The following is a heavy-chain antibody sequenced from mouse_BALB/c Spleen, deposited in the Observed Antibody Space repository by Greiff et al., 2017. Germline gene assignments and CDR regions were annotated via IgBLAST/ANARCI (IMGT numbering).Heavy chain of an antibody. CDR3: AGLGPYDYDDYAMDY. V-gene: IGHV1S137*01. CDR1: GYTFTDYA. CDR2: ISTYYGDA. J-gene: IGHJ4*01. Sequence: QVQLQQSGAELVRPGVSVKISCKGSGYTFTDYAMHWVKQSHAKSLEWIGVISTYYGDASYNQKFKGKATMTVDKSSSTAYMELARLTSEDSAIYYCAGLGPYDYDDYAMDYWGQGTSVTVSS. D-gene: IGHD2-4*01.